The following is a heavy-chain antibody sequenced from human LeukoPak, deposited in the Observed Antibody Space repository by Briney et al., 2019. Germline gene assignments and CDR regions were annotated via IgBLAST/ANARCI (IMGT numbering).Heavy chain of an antibody. CDR3: ASSVGVTYYFDY. D-gene: IGHD3-16*01. J-gene: IGHJ4*02. Sequence: SETLSLTCTVSGGSISSSSYYWGWIRQPPGKGLEWIGSIYYSGSTYYNPSLKSRVTISVDTSKNQFSLKLSSVTAADTAVYYCASSVGVTYYFDYWGQGTLVTVSS. CDR2: IYYSGST. V-gene: IGHV4-39*07. CDR1: GGSISSSSYY.